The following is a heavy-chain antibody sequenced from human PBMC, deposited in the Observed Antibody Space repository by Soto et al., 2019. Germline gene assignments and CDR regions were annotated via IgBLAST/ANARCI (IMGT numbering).Heavy chain of an antibody. V-gene: IGHV3-48*02. CDR3: ARDRGSGWYEFDY. CDR2: ISTRGSTI. J-gene: IGHJ4*02. Sequence: EEQLVESGGGLVQPEGSLRLSCAASGFTFSSYSMNWVRQAPGKGLEWISYISTRGSTIYYADSVKGRFTISRDNAKNSLYLQMNSLRDEDTAVYYCARDRGSGWYEFDYWGQGTLVTVSS. CDR1: GFTFSSYS. D-gene: IGHD6-19*01.